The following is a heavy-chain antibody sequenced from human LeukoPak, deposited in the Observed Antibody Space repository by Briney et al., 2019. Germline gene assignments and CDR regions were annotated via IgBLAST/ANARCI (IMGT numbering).Heavy chain of an antibody. V-gene: IGHV1-2*02. CDR1: GYTFTGYF. Sequence: ASVKVSCKASGYTFTGYFMRWVRQAPGQGLEWMGWINPNSGGTNSAQKFQGRVSMTRDTSISTVYMELSSLRSDDTAVYYCTRGERLTLNHYDSSGYDYLEDYWGQGTLVTVSS. J-gene: IGHJ4*02. CDR2: INPNSGGT. D-gene: IGHD3-22*01. CDR3: TRGERLTLNHYDSSGYDYLEDY.